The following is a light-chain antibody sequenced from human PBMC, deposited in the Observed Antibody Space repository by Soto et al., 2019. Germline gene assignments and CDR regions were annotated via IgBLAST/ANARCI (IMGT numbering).Light chain of an antibody. J-gene: IGLJ2*01. CDR3: AAWDDSLSAVV. CDR1: RSNIGSRT. Sequence: QSVLTQPPSASGTPGQRVTISCSGSRSNIGSRTVNWYLQLPGTAPKLLIYSNSQRPSGVPDRFSASKSGTSASLAISGLQSEDEADYYCAAWDDSLSAVVFGGGTQLTVL. CDR2: SNS. V-gene: IGLV1-44*01.